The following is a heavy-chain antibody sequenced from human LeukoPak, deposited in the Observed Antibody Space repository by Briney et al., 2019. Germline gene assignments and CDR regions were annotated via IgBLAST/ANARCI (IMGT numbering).Heavy chain of an antibody. J-gene: IGHJ4*02. V-gene: IGHV4-39*07. D-gene: IGHD3-3*01. CDR2: IYYSGST. CDR3: ARGGLGDKSPTIWHGT. CDR1: GGSISSSSYY. Sequence: SETLSLTCTVSGGSISSSSYYWGWIRQPPGKGLEWIGSIYYSGSTYYNPSLKSRVTISVDTSKNQFSLKLTSVTAADTAVYYCARGGLGDKSPTIWHGTWGQGTLVTVSS.